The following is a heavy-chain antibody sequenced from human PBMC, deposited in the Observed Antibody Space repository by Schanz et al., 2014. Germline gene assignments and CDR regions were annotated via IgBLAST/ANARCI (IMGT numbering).Heavy chain of an antibody. CDR3: ARGRVLES. J-gene: IGHJ5*02. CDR1: GFTFSIYA. CDR2: IKQDESEK. Sequence: VHLLESGGGLVEPGGSLRLSCSASGFTFSIYAMHWVRQIPGKGLEWVANIKQDESEKYYVDSVKGRFTISRDNAKNSLFLQMNRLSPEDTAVYYCARGRVLESWGQGTLVTVSS. D-gene: IGHD1-1*01. V-gene: IGHV3-7*01.